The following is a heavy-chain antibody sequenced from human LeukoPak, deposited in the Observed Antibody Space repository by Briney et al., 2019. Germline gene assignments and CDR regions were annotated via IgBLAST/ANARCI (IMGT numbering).Heavy chain of an antibody. CDR2: IYYSGST. D-gene: IGHD6-25*01. CDR1: GGSISSGGYY. V-gene: IGHV4-31*03. CDR3: ARDLRGGLDAFDI. J-gene: IGHJ3*02. Sequence: SQTLSLTCTVSGGSISSGGYYWSWVRQHPGKGLEWIGYIYYSGSTYYNPSLKSRVTISVDTSKNQFSLKLSSVTAADTAVYYCARDLRGGLDAFDIWGRGTMVTVSS.